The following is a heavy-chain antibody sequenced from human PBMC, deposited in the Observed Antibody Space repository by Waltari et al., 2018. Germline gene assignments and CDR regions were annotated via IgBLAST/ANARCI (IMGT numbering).Heavy chain of an antibody. CDR1: GFTSVTQA. CDR2: ISVSDAT. CDR3: AKPFYNWDDPLHS. Sequence: EVQLLESGGGLVQPGGSLRLSCQASGFTSVTQAINWVRQAPGKGLGWVSSISVSDATYYADSVKGRCTISRDYSDNTVYLQMDSLRADDTAVYFCAKPFYNWDDPLHSWGQGTPVTVSS. J-gene: IGHJ1*01. V-gene: IGHV3-23*01. D-gene: IGHD1-20*01.